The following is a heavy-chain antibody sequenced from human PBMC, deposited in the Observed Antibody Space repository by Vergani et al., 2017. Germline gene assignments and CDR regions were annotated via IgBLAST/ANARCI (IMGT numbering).Heavy chain of an antibody. CDR3: ARDHVDYDILTGYYDLNRGYDY. CDR1: GYTFTSYY. V-gene: IGHV1-46*01. CDR2: INPSGGST. D-gene: IGHD3-9*01. Sequence: QVQLVQSGAEVKKPGASVKVSCKASGYTFTSYYMHWVRQAPGQGLEWMGIINPSGGSTSYAQKFQGRVTMTRDTSTSTVYMELSSLRSEDTAVYYCARDHVDYDILTGYYDLNRGYDYWGQGTLVTVSS. J-gene: IGHJ4*02.